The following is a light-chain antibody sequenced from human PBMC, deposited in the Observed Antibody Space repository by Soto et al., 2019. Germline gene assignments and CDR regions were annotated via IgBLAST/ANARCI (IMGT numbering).Light chain of an antibody. J-gene: IGLJ3*02. Sequence: QSVLTQPPSVSGAPGQRVTISCTGSSSNIGAGYDVHWYQQLPGTAPKLLISGNSNRPSGVPDRFSGSKSVTSASLAITGLQSEDEADYYCQSYASSLSGWVVGGGTKLTVL. V-gene: IGLV1-40*01. CDR3: QSYASSLSGWV. CDR2: GNS. CDR1: SSNIGAGYD.